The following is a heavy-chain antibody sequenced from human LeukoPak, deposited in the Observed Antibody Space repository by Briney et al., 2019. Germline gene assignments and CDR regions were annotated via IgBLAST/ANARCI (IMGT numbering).Heavy chain of an antibody. CDR3: ARDSHSSGWYWDLPPVYYFDY. V-gene: IGHV1-18*01. D-gene: IGHD6-19*01. Sequence: ASVKVSCKASGYTFTSYGISWVRQAPGQGLEWMGWISAYNGNTNYAQKLQGRVTMTTDTSTSTAYMELRSLRSDDTAVYYCARDSHSSGWYWDLPPVYYFDYWGQGTLVTVSS. CDR2: ISAYNGNT. CDR1: GYTFTSYG. J-gene: IGHJ4*02.